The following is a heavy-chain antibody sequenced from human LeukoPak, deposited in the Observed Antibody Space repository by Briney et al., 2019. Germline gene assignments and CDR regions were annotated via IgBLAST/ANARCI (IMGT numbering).Heavy chain of an antibody. CDR2: ISGSGGST. D-gene: IGHD5-18*01. CDR3: AKDGAMVSYYYGMDV. CDR1: GFTFSSYW. J-gene: IGHJ6*04. Sequence: GGSLRLSCAASGFTFSSYWMSWVRQAPGKGLEWVSAISGSGGSTYYADSVKGRFTISRDNSKNTLYLQMNSLRAEDTAVYYCAKDGAMVSYYYGMDVWGKGTTVTVSS. V-gene: IGHV3-23*01.